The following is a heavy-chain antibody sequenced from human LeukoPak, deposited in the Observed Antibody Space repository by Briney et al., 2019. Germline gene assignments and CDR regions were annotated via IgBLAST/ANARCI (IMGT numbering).Heavy chain of an antibody. J-gene: IGHJ4*02. V-gene: IGHV4-59*01. D-gene: IGHD2-2*01. CDR2: IYYSGST. CDR3: ARWSGYALD. Sequence: SETLSLTCTLSGGSISSYYWSWIRQPPGKGLEWIGYIYYSGSTNYNPSLKSRVTMSIDTSKNQFSLKLSSVTAADTAVYYCARWSGYALDWGQGTLVTVSS. CDR1: GGSISSYY.